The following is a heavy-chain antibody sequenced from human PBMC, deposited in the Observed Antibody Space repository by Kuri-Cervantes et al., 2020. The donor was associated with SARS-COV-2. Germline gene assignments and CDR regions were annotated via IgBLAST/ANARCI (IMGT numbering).Heavy chain of an antibody. J-gene: IGHJ4*02. D-gene: IGHD2-15*01. CDR2: INPSGSGT. V-gene: IGHV1-46*01. CDR1: GYSFSDHH. Sequence: ASVKVSCKAFGYSFSDHHMYWVRQAPGQGLEWMGIINPSGSGTRYPQRFQDRISMTRDTSTSTVYMELSSLTSEDTAVYYCVVGFFSSRKWDYWGQGTLVTVSS. CDR3: VVGFFSSRKWDY.